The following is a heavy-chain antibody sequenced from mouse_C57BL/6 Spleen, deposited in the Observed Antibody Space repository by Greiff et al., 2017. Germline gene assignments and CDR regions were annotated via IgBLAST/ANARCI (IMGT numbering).Heavy chain of an antibody. V-gene: IGHV3-6*01. D-gene: IGHD2-3*01. J-gene: IGHJ4*01. CDR2: ISYDGSN. Sequence: ESGPGLVKPSQSLSLTCSVTGYSITSGYYWNWIRQFPGNKLEWMGYISYDGSNNYNPSLKNRISITRDTSKNQFFLKLNSVTTEDTATYDYATIYDGYSDYAMDYWGQGTSVTVSS. CDR1: GYSITSGYY. CDR3: ATIYDGYSDYAMDY.